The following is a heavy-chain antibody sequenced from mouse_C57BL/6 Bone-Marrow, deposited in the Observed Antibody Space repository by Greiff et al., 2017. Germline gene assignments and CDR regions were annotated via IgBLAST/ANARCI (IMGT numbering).Heavy chain of an antibody. CDR3: AREDSNYLYYFDY. CDR2: IDPSDSYT. Sequence: VQLQQPGAELVKPGASVKLSCKASGYTFTSYWMQWVKQRPGQGLEWIGEIDPSDSYTNYNQKFKGKATLTVDTSSSTAYMQLSSLTSEDSAVYYCAREDSNYLYYFDYWGQGTTRTVSS. CDR1: GYTFTSYW. V-gene: IGHV1-50*01. D-gene: IGHD2-5*01. J-gene: IGHJ2*01.